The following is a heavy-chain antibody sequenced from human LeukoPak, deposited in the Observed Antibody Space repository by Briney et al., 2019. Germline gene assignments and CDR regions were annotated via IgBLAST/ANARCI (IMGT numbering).Heavy chain of an antibody. V-gene: IGHV3-21*01. CDR2: IDSSGAYI. J-gene: IGHJ4*02. D-gene: IGHD5-24*01. CDR1: GFSFGDYS. Sequence: GGSLRLSCGVSGFSFGDYSMNWVRQTPEKGLEWLSSIDSSGAYIYYADSVKGRVTISRDNAKNSLFLQMSRLRAEDTAVYYCVGDQADTQFDSGEMIPLAHWGQGTLVSVSS. CDR3: VGDQADTQFDSGEMIPLAH.